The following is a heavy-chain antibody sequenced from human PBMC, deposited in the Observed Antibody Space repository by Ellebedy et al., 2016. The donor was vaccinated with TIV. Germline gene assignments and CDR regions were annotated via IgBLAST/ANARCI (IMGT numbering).Heavy chain of an antibody. J-gene: IGHJ4*02. V-gene: IGHV3-13*05. CDR2: ITTAGDP. CDR1: GFTFSDYD. D-gene: IGHD2-15*01. Sequence: PGGSLRLSCAASGFTFSDYDMHWVRQATGKGLEWVSLITTAGDPYYPDSLKGRFTISRENAKNSLYLQMNSLRAEDTAVYYCASLGVRYCSGGSCYEASDYWGQGTLVTVSS. CDR3: ASLGVRYCSGGSCYEASDY.